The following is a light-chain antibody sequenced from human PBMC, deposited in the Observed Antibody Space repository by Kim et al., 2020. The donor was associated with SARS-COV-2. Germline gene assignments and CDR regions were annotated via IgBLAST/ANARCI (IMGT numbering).Light chain of an antibody. Sequence: QSALTQPASVSGSPGQSITISCTGTSSDVGRYNDVSWYQQHPGKAPKLMIYDVNNRPSGVSNRFSGSKSDNTASLTISGLQADDEADYYCNSYTTSSTLVFGGGTKVTVL. J-gene: IGLJ3*02. CDR3: NSYTTSSTLV. CDR2: DVN. CDR1: SSDVGRYND. V-gene: IGLV2-14*03.